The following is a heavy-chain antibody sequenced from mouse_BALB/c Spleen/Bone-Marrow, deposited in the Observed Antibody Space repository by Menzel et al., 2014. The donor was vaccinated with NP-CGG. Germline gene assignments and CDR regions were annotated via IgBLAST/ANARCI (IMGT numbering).Heavy chain of an antibody. CDR3: ARQRDGNYRKFAY. CDR2: ISSGGSYT. J-gene: IGHJ3*01. D-gene: IGHD2-1*01. CDR1: GFSFSSYA. V-gene: IGHV5-9-3*01. Sequence: EVQLVEPGGGLVKPGGSLKFSCAASGFSFSSYAIFWVRQTPEKRLERVATISSGGSYTYYPDSVKGRFTISRDDAKNTLYLQMSSLRSEDTAMYYCARQRDGNYRKFAYWGQETLVTVSA.